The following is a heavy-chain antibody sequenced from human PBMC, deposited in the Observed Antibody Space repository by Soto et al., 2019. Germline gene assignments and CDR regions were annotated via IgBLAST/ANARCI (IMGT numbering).Heavy chain of an antibody. J-gene: IGHJ6*02. D-gene: IGHD6-13*01. V-gene: IGHV3-53*01. CDR3: ARDRQRIAAAGTVYYYGVDV. CDR2: IYSGGST. Sequence: GGSLRLSCAASGFTVSSNYMSWVRQAPGKGLEWVSVIYSGGSTYYADSVKGRFTISRDNSKNTLYLQMNSLRAEDTAVYYCARDRQRIAAAGTVYYYGVDVWGQGPTVTVSS. CDR1: GFTVSSNY.